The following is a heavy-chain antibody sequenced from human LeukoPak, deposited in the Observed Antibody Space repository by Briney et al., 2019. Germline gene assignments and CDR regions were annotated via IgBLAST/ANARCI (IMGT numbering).Heavy chain of an antibody. V-gene: IGHV3-74*01. CDR2: INSDGSST. D-gene: IGHD3-22*01. Sequence: GGSLRLSCAASGFTFSSYWMHWVRQAPGKGLVWVSRINSDGSSTSYADSVKGRFTISRDNAKNTLYLQMSSLRAEDTAVYYCARAADSSGYYDYWGQGTLVTVSS. J-gene: IGHJ4*02. CDR3: ARAADSSGYYDY. CDR1: GFTFSSYW.